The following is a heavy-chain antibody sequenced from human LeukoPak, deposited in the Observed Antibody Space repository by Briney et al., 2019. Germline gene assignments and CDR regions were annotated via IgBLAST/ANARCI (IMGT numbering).Heavy chain of an antibody. Sequence: SVKVSCKASGYSFSICDINWVRQAAGQGLEWMGGIIPIFGTANYAQKFQGRVTITADESTSTAYMELSSPRSEDTAVYYCARGRGYSSSWSPDYWGQGTLVTVSS. V-gene: IGHV1-69*13. CDR2: IIPIFGTA. D-gene: IGHD6-13*01. J-gene: IGHJ4*02. CDR3: ARGRGYSSSWSPDY. CDR1: GYSFSICD.